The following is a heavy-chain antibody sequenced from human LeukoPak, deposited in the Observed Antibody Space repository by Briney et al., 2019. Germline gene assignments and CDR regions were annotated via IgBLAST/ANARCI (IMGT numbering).Heavy chain of an antibody. J-gene: IGHJ4*02. CDR1: GYTFASYG. CDR2: ISAYNGRT. Sequence: GSSVKVSCKASGYTFASYGIVWVRQAPGPGLEWTGWISAYNGRTNYAQNLQGRVTMTTDTSTSTAYMELRSLRSDDTAVYYCARDEYSNGWYRYVDYWGQGTLVTVSS. V-gene: IGHV1-18*01. D-gene: IGHD6-19*01. CDR3: ARDEYSNGWYRYVDY.